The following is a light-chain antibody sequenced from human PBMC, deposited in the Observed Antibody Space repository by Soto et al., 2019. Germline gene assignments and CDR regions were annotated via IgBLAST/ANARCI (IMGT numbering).Light chain of an antibody. CDR2: DAS. V-gene: IGKV3-20*01. J-gene: IGKJ5*01. CDR3: QQYRPSPAIS. Sequence: EIVLTQSPDTLSLSPRERATLSCRASQSIRSERLAWYQQKPGQAPRLVMFDASSRATGFPQRFIGSGSGTDFTLTITRLEPEDSALYFCQQYRPSPAISFGQGTRLEIK. CDR1: QSIRSER.